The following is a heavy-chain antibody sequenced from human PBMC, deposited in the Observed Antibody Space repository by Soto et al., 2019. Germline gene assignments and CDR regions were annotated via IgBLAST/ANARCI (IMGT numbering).Heavy chain of an antibody. J-gene: IGHJ3*02. V-gene: IGHV3-9*01. CDR1: GFTFDDYA. Sequence: EVQLVESGGGLVQPGRSLRLSCAASGFTFDDYAMHWVRQAPGKGLEWVSGISWNSGSIGYAHSVKGRFTISRDNAKNSLYLQMNSLGAEATALYYCAKDSLSTVTTSGAAFDIWGQGTMVTVSS. D-gene: IGHD4-17*01. CDR2: ISWNSGSI. CDR3: AKDSLSTVTTSGAAFDI.